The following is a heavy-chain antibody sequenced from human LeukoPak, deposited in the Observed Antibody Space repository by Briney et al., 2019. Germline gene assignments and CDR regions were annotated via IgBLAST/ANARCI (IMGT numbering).Heavy chain of an antibody. J-gene: IGHJ4*02. CDR1: GGSISSYY. V-gene: IGHV4-59*01. CDR3: ARGSWIQLWLTADY. Sequence: PSETLSLTCTVSGGSISSYYWSWIRQPPGKGLEWIGYIYYSGSTNYNPSLKSRVTISVDTSKNQFSLKLSSVTAADTAVYYCARGSWIQLWLTADYWGQGTLVTVSS. D-gene: IGHD5-18*01. CDR2: IYYSGST.